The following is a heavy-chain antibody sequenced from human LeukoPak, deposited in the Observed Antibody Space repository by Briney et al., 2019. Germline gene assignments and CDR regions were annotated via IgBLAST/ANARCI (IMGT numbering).Heavy chain of an antibody. D-gene: IGHD2-21*01. CDR1: GFTFTAYA. Sequence: GGSLRLSCVASGFTFTAYAMHWVRQAPGKGLEWVAVAPHEGGDNYYADSVKGRFTISRDNGKNSLYLQMNSLRTGDTAVYFCVTGGDFYYAHWGQGTLVTVSS. CDR2: APHEGGDN. J-gene: IGHJ4*02. CDR3: VTGGDFYYAH. V-gene: IGHV3-30*01.